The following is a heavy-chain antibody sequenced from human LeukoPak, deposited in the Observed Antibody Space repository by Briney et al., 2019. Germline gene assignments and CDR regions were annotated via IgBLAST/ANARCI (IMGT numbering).Heavy chain of an antibody. Sequence: SETLPLTCTVSGGSISSYYWSWIRQPPGKGLEWIGYIYYSGSTNYNPSLKSRVTISVDTSKNQFSLKLSSVTAADTAVYYCARASWGVFDYWGQGTLVTVSS. V-gene: IGHV4-59*01. D-gene: IGHD3-16*01. CDR2: IYYSGST. CDR3: ARASWGVFDY. CDR1: GGSISSYY. J-gene: IGHJ4*02.